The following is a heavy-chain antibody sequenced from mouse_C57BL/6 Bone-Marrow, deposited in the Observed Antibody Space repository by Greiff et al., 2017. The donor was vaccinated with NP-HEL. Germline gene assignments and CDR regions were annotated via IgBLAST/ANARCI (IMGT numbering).Heavy chain of an antibody. D-gene: IGHD2-4*01. CDR1: GYSITSGYY. V-gene: IGHV3-6*01. J-gene: IGHJ3*01. CDR2: ISYDGSN. CDR3: ARDGGDYPRFGFGAY. Sequence: EVQLQESGPGLVKPSQSLSLTCSVTGYSITSGYYWNWIRQFPGNKLEWMGYISYDGSNNYNPSLKNRISITRDTSKNQCFLKLNSVTTEDTATYYCARDGGDYPRFGFGAYWGQGTLVTVSA.